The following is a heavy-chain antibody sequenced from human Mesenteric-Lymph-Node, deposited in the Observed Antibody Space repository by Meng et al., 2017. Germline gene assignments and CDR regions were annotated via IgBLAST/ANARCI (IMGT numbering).Heavy chain of an antibody. CDR2: IYHSGST. CDR1: GYSISSGYY. J-gene: IGHJ4*02. CDR3: ARGRRYGSGSRFDY. Sequence: GSLRLSCAVSGYSISSGYYWGWIRQPPGKGLEWIGSIYHSGSTYYTPSLKSRVTISVDTSKNQFSLKLSSVTAADTAVYYCARGRRYGSGSRFDYWGQGTLVTVSS. V-gene: IGHV4-38-2*01. D-gene: IGHD3-10*01.